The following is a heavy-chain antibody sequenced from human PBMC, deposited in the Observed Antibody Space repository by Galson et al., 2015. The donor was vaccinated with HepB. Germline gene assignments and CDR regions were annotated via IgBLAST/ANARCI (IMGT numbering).Heavy chain of an antibody. J-gene: IGHJ4*02. Sequence: SLRLSCAASGFTFSSYGMHWVRQAPGKGLEWVAVIWYDGSNKYYADSVKGRFTISRDNSKNTLYLQMNSLRAEDTAVYYCARDPLYSGSYDYWGQRTLVTVSS. CDR2: IWYDGSNK. CDR3: ARDPLYSGSYDY. V-gene: IGHV3-33*08. D-gene: IGHD1-26*01. CDR1: GFTFSSYG.